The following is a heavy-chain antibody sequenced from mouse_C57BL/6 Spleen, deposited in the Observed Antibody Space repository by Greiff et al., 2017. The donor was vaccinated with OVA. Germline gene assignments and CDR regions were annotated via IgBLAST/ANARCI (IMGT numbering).Heavy chain of an antibody. J-gene: IGHJ4*01. Sequence: VQLQQSGAELVRPGASVTLSCKASGYTFTDYEMHWVKQTPVHGLEWIGAIDPETGGTAYNQKFKGKAILTADKSSSPAYMELRSLTSEDSAVYYCTRTGTRAMDYWGQGTSVTVSS. CDR1: GYTFTDYE. V-gene: IGHV1-15*01. CDR2: IDPETGGT. CDR3: TRTGTRAMDY. D-gene: IGHD4-1*01.